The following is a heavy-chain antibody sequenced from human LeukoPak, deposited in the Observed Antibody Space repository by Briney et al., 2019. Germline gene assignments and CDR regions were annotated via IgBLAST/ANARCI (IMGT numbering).Heavy chain of an antibody. CDR1: GFTFSSYA. CDR3: ARDRDYYAIDY. CDR2: ISYDGSNK. J-gene: IGHJ4*02. V-gene: IGHV3-30-3*01. Sequence: GGSLRLSCAASGFTFSSYAMHWVRQAPGKGLEWVAVISYDGSNKYYADSVKGRFTISRDNAKNSLYLQMNSLRVEDSALYYCARDRDYYAIDYWGQGTLVTVSS. D-gene: IGHD3-22*01.